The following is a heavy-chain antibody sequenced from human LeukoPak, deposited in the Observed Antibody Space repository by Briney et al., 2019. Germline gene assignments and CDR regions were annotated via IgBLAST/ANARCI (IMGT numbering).Heavy chain of an antibody. D-gene: IGHD3-10*01. CDR1: GGSISSSSYY. CDR2: IYYSGST. J-gene: IGHJ6*02. CDR3: ARHGKDYYGSGSYALYYYYGMDV. Sequence: PSETLSLTCTVSGGSISSSSYYWGWIRQPPGKGLEWIGSIYYSGSTNYNPSLKSRVTISVDTSKNQFSLKLSSVTAADTAVYYCARHGKDYYGSGSYALYYYYGMDVWGQGTTVTVSS. V-gene: IGHV4-39*01.